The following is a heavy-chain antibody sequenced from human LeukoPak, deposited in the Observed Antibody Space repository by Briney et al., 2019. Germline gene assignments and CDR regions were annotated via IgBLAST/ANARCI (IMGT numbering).Heavy chain of an antibody. J-gene: IGHJ4*02. Sequence: PGGSLRLSCGASGFTFSRYGMHWVRQAPGKGLEWVATISHDGSSKNYADSVKGRFTISRDNSRNTVYLQMTSLRAEDTAVYYCASRGHVGSGTYSPYDYWGQGTLVTVSS. CDR2: ISHDGSSK. CDR1: GFTFSRYG. CDR3: ASRGHVGSGTYSPYDY. D-gene: IGHD3-10*01. V-gene: IGHV3-30*03.